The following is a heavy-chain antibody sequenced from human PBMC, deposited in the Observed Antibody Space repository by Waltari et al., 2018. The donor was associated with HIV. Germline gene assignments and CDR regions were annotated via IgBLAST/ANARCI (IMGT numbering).Heavy chain of an antibody. Sequence: VQLVQYGAEVTKPGASVKVSCKPSGGPFSKYVLSWVRQAPGQGLEWMGGIIPMFGTAKYAQKFQGRVTITADESTSTAYMEVSSLRHEDTAVYYCARGKDSSSWYHDSHYYGMDVWGQGTTVTVSS. V-gene: IGHV1-69*01. J-gene: IGHJ6*02. CDR2: IIPMFGTA. CDR1: GGPFSKYV. D-gene: IGHD6-13*01. CDR3: ARGKDSSSWYHDSHYYGMDV.